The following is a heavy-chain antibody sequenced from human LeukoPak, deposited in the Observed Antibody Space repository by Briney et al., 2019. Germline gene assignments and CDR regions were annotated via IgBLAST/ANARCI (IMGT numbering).Heavy chain of an antibody. V-gene: IGHV3-23*01. CDR3: AKGKLVPAALFDY. CDR1: GFTFSGYA. D-gene: IGHD2-2*01. Sequence: GRSLRLSCAASGFTFSGYAMTWVRQAPGKGLEWVSTTSGRGDSTHYADSVKGRFTISRDNSKNTLYLQVNSLRAEDTAVYYCAKGKLVPAALFDYWGQGTLVTVSS. CDR2: TSGRGDST. J-gene: IGHJ4*02.